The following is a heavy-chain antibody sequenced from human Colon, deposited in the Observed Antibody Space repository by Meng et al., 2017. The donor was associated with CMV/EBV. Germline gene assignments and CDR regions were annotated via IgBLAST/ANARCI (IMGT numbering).Heavy chain of an antibody. CDR1: GFTVMRFG. V-gene: IGHV3-30*02. CDR3: AKSSGRELLTADY. Sequence: AASGFTVMRFGIRWVRQAPGKGLEWLASIRFDGSEKYYADSVKGRFTISRDNSKNTLYLQMNSLRSEDTGVYYCAKSSGRELLTADYWGQGTPVTVSS. J-gene: IGHJ4*02. D-gene: IGHD3-10*01. CDR2: IRFDGSEK.